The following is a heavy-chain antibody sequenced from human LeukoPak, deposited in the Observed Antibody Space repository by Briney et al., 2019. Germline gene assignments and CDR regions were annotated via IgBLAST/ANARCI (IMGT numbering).Heavy chain of an antibody. Sequence: GGSLRLSCAASGFIFRYYWMYWVRQAPGKGLVWVSRINGDGSSTTYAESVKGRFTISRDNAKNTLYLQMNSLRAEDTAVYYCARDGTNWSNWFDPWGQGTLVTVSS. J-gene: IGHJ5*02. V-gene: IGHV3-74*01. CDR2: INGDGSST. D-gene: IGHD1-1*01. CDR3: ARDGTNWSNWFDP. CDR1: GFIFRYYW.